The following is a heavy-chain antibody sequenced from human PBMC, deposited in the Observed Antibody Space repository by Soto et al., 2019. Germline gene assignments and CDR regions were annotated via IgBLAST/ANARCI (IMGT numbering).Heavy chain of an antibody. D-gene: IGHD3-10*01. Sequence: PWWSLRLSCSASVFTVSSTYMSWFRQAPGKGLEWVSIIFSSGESFYADSVKGRFTISRDSSDNTVYLQMNSLKAEDTAVYYCARGGIGMVRTFDHWGQGTLVTVSS. CDR3: ARGGIGMVRTFDH. CDR1: VFTVSSTY. CDR2: IFSSGES. J-gene: IGHJ4*02. V-gene: IGHV3-53*01.